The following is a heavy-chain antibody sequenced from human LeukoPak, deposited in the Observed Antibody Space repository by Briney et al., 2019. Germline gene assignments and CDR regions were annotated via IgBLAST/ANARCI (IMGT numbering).Heavy chain of an antibody. CDR3: ARDDCSSISCYHNWFDP. J-gene: IGHJ5*02. D-gene: IGHD2-2*01. CDR2: IKQDGSEK. V-gene: IGHV3-7*01. CDR1: GFTFSSYS. Sequence: GGSLRLSCAASGFTFSSYSMNWVRQAPGKGLEWVANIKQDGSEKYYVDSVKGRFTISRDNAKNSLYLQMNSLRAEDTAAYYCARDDCSSISCYHNWFDPWGQGTLVTVSS.